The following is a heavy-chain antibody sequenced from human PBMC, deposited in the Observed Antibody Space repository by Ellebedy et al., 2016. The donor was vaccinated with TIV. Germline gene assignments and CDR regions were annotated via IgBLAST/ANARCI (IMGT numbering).Heavy chain of an antibody. Sequence: GGSLRLXCAASGFTLSTYGMHWIRQAPGKGLEWVAVISFDGSNKYYADSVKGRFTVSRDNSKNTLYLQMNSLRAEDTAVYYCVRDSGRTAVTNEADTWGQGTLLTVSS. V-gene: IGHV3-30*03. J-gene: IGHJ5*02. CDR1: GFTLSTYG. CDR2: ISFDGSNK. CDR3: VRDSGRTAVTNEADT. D-gene: IGHD4-17*01.